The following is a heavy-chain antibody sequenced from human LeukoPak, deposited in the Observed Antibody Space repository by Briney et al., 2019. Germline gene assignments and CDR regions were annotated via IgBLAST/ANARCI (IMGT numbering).Heavy chain of an antibody. CDR3: SSATSMTTITTDH. Sequence: DSVKGRLTISRDNSKNTVFLQTNSLRVEDTAIYYCSSATSMTTITTDHWGQGTLVTVSS. V-gene: IGHV3-30*04. D-gene: IGHD6-25*01. J-gene: IGHJ4*02.